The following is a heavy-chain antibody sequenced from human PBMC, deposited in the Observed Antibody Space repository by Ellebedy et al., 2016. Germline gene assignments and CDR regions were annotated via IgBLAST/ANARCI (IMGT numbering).Heavy chain of an antibody. D-gene: IGHD2-2*01. CDR2: ISKDETYK. CDR1: GFTFSTCG. J-gene: IGHJ4*02. CDR3: AKDRTSSWALDY. V-gene: IGHV3-30*18. Sequence: EGSLRLSCGASGFTFSTCGMHWVRQAPGKGLEWVAMISKDETYKDYADSVKGRLTISRDNSKSMVYLQMDGLRAEDTAMYYCAKDRTSSWALDYWGQGTPVTVSS.